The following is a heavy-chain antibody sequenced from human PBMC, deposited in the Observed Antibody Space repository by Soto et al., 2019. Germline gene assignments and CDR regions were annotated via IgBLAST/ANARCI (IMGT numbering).Heavy chain of an antibody. CDR3: ARDLDPSNYGDYVRGFDY. CDR2: ISAYNGNT. V-gene: IGHV1-18*01. J-gene: IGHJ4*02. D-gene: IGHD4-17*01. Sequence: ASVTVSCKASGYTFTSYGISWVRQAPGQGLEWMGWISAYNGNTNYAQKLQGRVTMTTDTSTSTAYMELRSLRSDDTAVYYCARDLDPSNYGDYVRGFDYWGQGTLVTVSS. CDR1: GYTFTSYG.